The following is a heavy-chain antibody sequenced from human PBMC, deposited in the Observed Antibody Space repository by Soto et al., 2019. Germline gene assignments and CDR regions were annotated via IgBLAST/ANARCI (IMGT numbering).Heavy chain of an antibody. J-gene: IGHJ4*02. D-gene: IGHD3-22*01. CDR3: ARGPGSYYYDSSGYYDY. Sequence: SETLSLTCAVYGGSFSGYYWSWIRQPPGKGLEWIGEINHSGSTNYNPSLKSRVTMSVDTSKNQFSLKLSSVTAADTAVYYCARGPGSYYYDSSGYYDYWGQGTLVTVSS. V-gene: IGHV4-34*01. CDR1: GGSFSGYY. CDR2: INHSGST.